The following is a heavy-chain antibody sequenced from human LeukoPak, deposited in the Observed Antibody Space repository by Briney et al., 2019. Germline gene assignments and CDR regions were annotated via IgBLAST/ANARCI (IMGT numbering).Heavy chain of an antibody. V-gene: IGHV3-30*03. CDR2: ISYDGSNK. D-gene: IGHD4-17*01. Sequence: PGRSLRLSCAASGFTFSSYGMHWVRQAPGKGLEWVAVISYDGSNKYYADSVRGRFTISRDNSKNTLYLQMNSLRAEDTAVYYCTYGDFDYWGQGTLVTVSS. J-gene: IGHJ4*02. CDR3: TYGDFDY. CDR1: GFTFSSYG.